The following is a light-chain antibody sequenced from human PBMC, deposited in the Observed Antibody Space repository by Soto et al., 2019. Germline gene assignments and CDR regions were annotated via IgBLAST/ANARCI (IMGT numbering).Light chain of an antibody. V-gene: IGLV2-14*01. CDR1: SSDIGAYNY. CDR2: EVS. J-gene: IGLJ1*01. Sequence: QSALTQSASVSGSPGQSITISCTGTSSDIGAYNYVSWYQQHPGKAPKLMIYEVSNRPSGVSNRFSGSKSGNTASLTISGLQDEDEADYYCSSYTGSSTPYVFGTRTKLTVL. CDR3: SSYTGSSTPYV.